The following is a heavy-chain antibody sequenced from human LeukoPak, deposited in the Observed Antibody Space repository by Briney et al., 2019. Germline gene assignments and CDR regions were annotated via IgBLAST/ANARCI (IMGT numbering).Heavy chain of an antibody. CDR2: IYTSGST. Sequence: SETLSLTCTVSGYSISSGYYWGWIRQPAGKGLEWIGRIYTSGSTNYNPSLKSRVTMSVDTSKNQFSLKLSSVTAADTAVYYCASRKPVPDAFDIWGQGTMVTVSS. CDR3: ASRKPVPDAFDI. CDR1: GYSISSGYY. J-gene: IGHJ3*02. V-gene: IGHV4-4*07.